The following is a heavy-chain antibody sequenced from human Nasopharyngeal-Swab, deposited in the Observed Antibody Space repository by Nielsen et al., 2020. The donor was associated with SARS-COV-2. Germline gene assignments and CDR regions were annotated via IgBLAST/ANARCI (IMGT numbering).Heavy chain of an antibody. Sequence: GGSLRLSCAASGFTFDDYAMHWVRQAPGKGLEWVSGISWNSGSIGYADSVKGRFTISRDNAKNSLYLQMNSLRAEDTALYYCAKDMSGSYSGWFDPWGQGTLVTVSS. D-gene: IGHD1-26*01. CDR1: GFTFDDYA. V-gene: IGHV3-9*01. J-gene: IGHJ5*02. CDR2: ISWNSGSI. CDR3: AKDMSGSYSGWFDP.